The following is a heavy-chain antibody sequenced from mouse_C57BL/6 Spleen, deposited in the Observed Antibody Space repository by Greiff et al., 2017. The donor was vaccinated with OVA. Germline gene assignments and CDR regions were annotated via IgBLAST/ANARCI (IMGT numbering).Heavy chain of an antibody. CDR3: ARDYKDY. CDR1: GFPFSSYG. V-gene: IGHV5-6*01. Sequence: EVKLVESGGDLVKPGGSLKLSCAASGFPFSSYGMSWVRQTPDKRLEWVATISSGGSYTYYPDSVKGRFTISRDNAKNTLYLQMSSLKSEDTAMYYCARDYKDYWGQGTTLTVSS. CDR2: ISSGGSYT. D-gene: IGHD2-12*01. J-gene: IGHJ2*01.